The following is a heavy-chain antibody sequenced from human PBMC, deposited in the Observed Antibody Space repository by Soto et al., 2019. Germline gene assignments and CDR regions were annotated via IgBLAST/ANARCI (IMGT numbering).Heavy chain of an antibody. CDR2: IIPNFDTP. J-gene: IGHJ4*02. CDR1: GDSFNTFA. D-gene: IGHD3-22*01. CDR3: ASPYYDSSGYYLWYFDY. Sequence: QVQLVQSGAEVKKPGSSVKLSCKASGDSFNTFAVTWVRQAPGQGLEWMGGIIPNFDTPHYAQKFQGRVTIIADKSTSTPYMELSSLRSEDTAVYYCASPYYDSSGYYLWYFDYWGQGTLVTVSS. V-gene: IGHV1-69*06.